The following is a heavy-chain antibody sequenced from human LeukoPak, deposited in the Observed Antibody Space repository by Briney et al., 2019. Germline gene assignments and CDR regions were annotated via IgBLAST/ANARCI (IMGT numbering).Heavy chain of an antibody. D-gene: IGHD6-19*01. CDR3: VREGAVALKHFDL. Sequence: SVKVSCKASGGTFSSYAISWVRQAPGQGLEWMGGIIPIFGTANYAQKFQGRVTITADESTNTLYMELSSLGSDDTAVYYCVREGAVALKHFDLWGQGTLLTVSS. V-gene: IGHV1-69*01. J-gene: IGHJ4*02. CDR2: IIPIFGTA. CDR1: GGTFSSYA.